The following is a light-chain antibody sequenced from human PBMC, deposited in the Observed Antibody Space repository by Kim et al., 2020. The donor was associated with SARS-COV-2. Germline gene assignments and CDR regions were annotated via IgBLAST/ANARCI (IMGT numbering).Light chain of an antibody. CDR2: KNN. Sequence: GQRVTLSCSGSRSNVGSNYVYWYQQVSGTAPKLIMYKNNQRPSGVPDRFSGSKSGTSASLAISGLRSEDEADYYCAVLDDTLRGPVFGGGTQLTVL. V-gene: IGLV1-47*01. CDR3: AVLDDTLRGPV. J-gene: IGLJ2*01. CDR1: RSNVGSNY.